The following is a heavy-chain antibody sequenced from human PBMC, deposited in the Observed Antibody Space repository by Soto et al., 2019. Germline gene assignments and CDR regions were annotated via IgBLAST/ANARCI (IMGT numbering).Heavy chain of an antibody. D-gene: IGHD3-10*01. CDR2: IYYTGST. CDR1: GGSISSGGYY. CDR3: ATVYMVRGVRTFDY. J-gene: IGHJ4*02. V-gene: IGHV4-31*03. Sequence: QVQLQESGPGLVKPSQTMSLTCTVSGGSISSGGYYWSWLRQHPGKRLEWIGYIYYTGSTYYNPSLKSRVTISVVTSKNQFSLKLSSVTAADTAVYYCATVYMVRGVRTFDYWGQGTLVTVSS.